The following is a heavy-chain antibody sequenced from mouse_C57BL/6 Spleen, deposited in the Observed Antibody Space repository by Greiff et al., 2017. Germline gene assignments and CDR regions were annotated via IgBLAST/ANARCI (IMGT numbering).Heavy chain of an antibody. V-gene: IGHV1-15*01. D-gene: IGHD4-1*01. CDR1: GYTFTDYE. J-gene: IGHJ1*03. Sequence: VQLVESGAELVRPGASVTLSCKASGYTFTDYEMHWVKQTPVHGLEWIGAIDPETGGTAYNQKFKGKAILTADKSSSTAYMELHSLTSEDSAVYYCTRNCYWYFDVWGTGTTVTVSS. CDR2: IDPETGGT. CDR3: TRNCYWYFDV.